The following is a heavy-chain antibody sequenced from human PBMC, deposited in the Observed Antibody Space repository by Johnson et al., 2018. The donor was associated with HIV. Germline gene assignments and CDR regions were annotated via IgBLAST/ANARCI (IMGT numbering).Heavy chain of an antibody. J-gene: IGHJ3*02. D-gene: IGHD1-26*01. CDR2: IKQDGSEK. CDR3: ARDGSDVVGAPLQAFDI. Sequence: QLVESGGGLVQPGGSLSLSCGASGFTFSRYWMSWVRQAPGKGLEWVANIKQDGSEKYYVDSVKGRFPISRDNAKNSLYLQMNSLRAEDTAVYYCARDGSDVVGAPLQAFDIWGQGTMVTVSS. CDR1: GFTFSRYW. V-gene: IGHV3-7*03.